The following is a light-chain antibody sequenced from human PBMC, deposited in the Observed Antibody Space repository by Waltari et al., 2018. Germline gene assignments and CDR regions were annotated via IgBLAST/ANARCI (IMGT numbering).Light chain of an antibody. CDR3: QSFDSSHVV. CDR1: SGNIATNY. V-gene: IGLV6-57*03. CDR2: EDN. J-gene: IGLJ2*01. Sequence: FMLTQPHSVSESPGKTVTISCTRSSGNIATNYVQWYQQRPGSAPTKVIYEDNQRPSGVPDRFSGSIDSSSNSASLIISGLKAEDEADYYCQSFDSSHVVFGGGTELTVL.